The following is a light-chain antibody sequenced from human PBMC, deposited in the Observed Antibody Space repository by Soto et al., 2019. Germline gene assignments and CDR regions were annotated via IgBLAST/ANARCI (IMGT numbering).Light chain of an antibody. V-gene: IGKV1-6*01. Sequence: FQMAQTPSSLSASVGDRVTITCQSSHDIRKDVSWYQQKPGKAPQILIYGASTLQTGVASRFSGSGSATDFTLTISMLQPEDAAAYYCLQDYYYPLTLGQGTKVDIK. J-gene: IGKJ2*01. CDR3: LQDYYYPLT. CDR2: GAS. CDR1: HDIRKD.